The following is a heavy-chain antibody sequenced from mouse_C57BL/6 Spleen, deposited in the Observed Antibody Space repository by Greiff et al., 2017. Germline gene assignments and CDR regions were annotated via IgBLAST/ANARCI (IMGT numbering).Heavy chain of an antibody. CDR3: ARLTGTNFDY. CDR2: IYPSDSET. CDR1: GYTFTSYW. J-gene: IGHJ2*01. Sequence: VQLQQPGAELVRPGSSVKLSCKASGYTFTSYWMDWVKQRPGQGLEWIGNIYPSDSETHYNQKFKDKATLTVDKSSSTAYMQLSSLTSEDSAVYYCARLTGTNFDYWGQGTTLTVSS. V-gene: IGHV1-61*01. D-gene: IGHD4-1*01.